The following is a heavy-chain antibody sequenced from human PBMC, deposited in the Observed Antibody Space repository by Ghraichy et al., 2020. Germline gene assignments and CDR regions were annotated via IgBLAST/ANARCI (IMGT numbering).Heavy chain of an antibody. V-gene: IGHV3-43*02. D-gene: IGHD1-1*01. J-gene: IGHJ6*02. Sequence: GGSLRLSCAASGFTFEDYGMHWVRQAPGKGLEWLSLISGDGDYTYYADSVKGRFTISRDNSKDSLYLQMNSLRPEDTAFYYCAKDRIKVVAGARPGYYGMDVWGQGTTVTVSS. CDR2: ISGDGDYT. CDR1: GFTFEDYG. CDR3: AKDRIKVVAGARPGYYGMDV.